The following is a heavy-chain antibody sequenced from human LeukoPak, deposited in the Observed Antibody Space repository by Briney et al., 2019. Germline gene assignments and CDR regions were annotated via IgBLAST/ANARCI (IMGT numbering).Heavy chain of an antibody. D-gene: IGHD1-26*01. CDR1: GFTFSSYG. V-gene: IGHV3-33*06. Sequence: GRSQKLSCAASGFTFSSYGMHWVRQAPGKGLEWVAVIWYDGSNKYYADSVKGRFTISRDNSKNTLYLQMNSLRAEDTAVYYCAKLGSVGATTPRAFDIWGQGTMVTVSS. J-gene: IGHJ3*02. CDR2: IWYDGSNK. CDR3: AKLGSVGATTPRAFDI.